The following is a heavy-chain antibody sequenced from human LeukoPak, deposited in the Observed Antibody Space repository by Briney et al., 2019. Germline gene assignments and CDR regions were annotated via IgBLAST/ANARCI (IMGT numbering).Heavy chain of an antibody. J-gene: IGHJ4*02. CDR1: GFTFSSYW. CDR3: ARDPRLNYDILTGHFDY. CDR2: IKQDGSEK. V-gene: IGHV3-7*01. Sequence: PGGSLRLSCAASGFTFSSYWMSWVRQAPGKGREWVANIKQDGSEKYYVDSVKGRFTISRDNAKNSLYLQMNSLRAEDTAVHYCARDPRLNYDILTGHFDYWGQGTLVTVSS. D-gene: IGHD3-9*01.